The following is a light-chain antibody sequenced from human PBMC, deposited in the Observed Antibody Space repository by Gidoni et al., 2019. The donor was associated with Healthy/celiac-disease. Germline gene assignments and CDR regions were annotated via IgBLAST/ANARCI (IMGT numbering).Light chain of an antibody. CDR2: WAS. Sequence: DIVMTQSPDSPAVSLGERATIHCKSSQSVLYRSNNKNYLAWYQQKPGQPPKLLIYWASTRESGVPDRFSGSGSGTDFTLTISSLQAEDVAVYYCQQYYSTPCSFGQGTKLEIK. V-gene: IGKV4-1*01. J-gene: IGKJ2*04. CDR1: QSVLYRSNNKNY. CDR3: QQYYSTPCS.